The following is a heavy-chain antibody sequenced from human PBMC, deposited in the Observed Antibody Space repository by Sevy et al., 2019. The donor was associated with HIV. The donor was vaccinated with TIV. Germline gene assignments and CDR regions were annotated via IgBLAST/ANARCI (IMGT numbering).Heavy chain of an antibody. D-gene: IGHD2-2*01. CDR3: ARHCGTTNCSPAFAT. CDR1: GGSFSGYY. J-gene: IGHJ3*02. CDR2: INHSGST. V-gene: IGHV4-34*01. Sequence: SETLSLTCAVYGGSFSGYYWSWIRQPPGKGLEWIGEINHSGSTNYKPSLKSRVTISADTSKNQFSLKLSSVTAAATAVYYCARHCGTTNCSPAFATWGHGTMVTVSS.